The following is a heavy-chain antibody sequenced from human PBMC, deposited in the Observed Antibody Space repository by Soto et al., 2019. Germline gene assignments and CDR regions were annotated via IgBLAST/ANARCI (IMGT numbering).Heavy chain of an antibody. J-gene: IGHJ6*02. V-gene: IGHV1-2*02. CDR3: ARASSRYSYGYDYYYGMDV. D-gene: IGHD5-18*01. CDR1: GYTFTGYY. CDR2: INPNSGGT. Sequence: SVKVSCKASGYTFTGYYMHWVRQAPGQGLEWMGWINPNSGGTNYAQKFQGRVTMTRDTSISTAYMELSRLRSDDTAVYYCARASSRYSYGYDYYYGMDVWGQGTTVTVSS.